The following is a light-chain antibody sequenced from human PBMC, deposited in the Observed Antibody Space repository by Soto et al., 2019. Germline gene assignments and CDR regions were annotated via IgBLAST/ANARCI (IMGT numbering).Light chain of an antibody. CDR2: WAS. CDR1: QSILYSSNNKNY. CDR3: QQYYGTPYT. J-gene: IGKJ2*01. V-gene: IGKV4-1*01. Sequence: EIVMTQSPDSLAVSLGERATINCKSSQSILYSSNNKNYLAWYQQKPRQPRELLISWASTREFGVPDRFSGSGSGTDFTLTISSLQAEDVAVYYCQQYYGTPYTFGQGTKLEIK.